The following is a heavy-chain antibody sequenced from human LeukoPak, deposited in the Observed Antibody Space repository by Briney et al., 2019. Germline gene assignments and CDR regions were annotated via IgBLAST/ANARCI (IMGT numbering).Heavy chain of an antibody. D-gene: IGHD3-9*01. CDR3: ARGPVHYDILTGPDY. CDR1: GYTFTSYG. CDR2: ISAYNGNT. V-gene: IGHV1-18*01. J-gene: IGHJ4*02. Sequence: ASVKVSCKASGYTFTSYGISWVRQAPGQGLEWMGWISAYNGNTNYAQKLQGRVTMTTDTSTSTAYMELRSLRSDDTAVYYCARGPVHYDILTGPDYWGQGTLVTVSS.